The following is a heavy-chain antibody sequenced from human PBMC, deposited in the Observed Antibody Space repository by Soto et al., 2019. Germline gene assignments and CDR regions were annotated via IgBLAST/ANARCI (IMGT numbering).Heavy chain of an antibody. V-gene: IGHV1-46*01. CDR2: INPSGGST. D-gene: IGHD4-4*01. CDR1: GYTFTSYY. CDR3: ARRTVAHWYFDL. J-gene: IGHJ2*01. Sequence: APVKVSCKASGYTFTSYYMHWVRQAPGQGLEWMGIINPSGGSTSYAQKFQGRATMTKDTSTSTAYMELSGLTSEDTAVYYCARRTVAHWYFDLWGRGTPVTVSS.